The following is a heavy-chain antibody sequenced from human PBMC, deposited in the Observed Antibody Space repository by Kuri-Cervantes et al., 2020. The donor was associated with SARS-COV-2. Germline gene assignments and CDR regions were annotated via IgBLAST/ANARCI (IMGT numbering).Heavy chain of an antibody. D-gene: IGHD6-19*01. J-gene: IGHJ4*02. V-gene: IGHV1-69*04. CDR2: IIPILGIA. Sequence: SVKVSCKASGYTFTSYGISWVRQAPGQGLEWMGRIIPILGIANYAQKFQGRVTITADKSTSTAYMEVSSLRSEDTAVYYCARDEGVPVPATTLDSWGQGTLVTVSS. CDR3: ARDEGVPVPATTLDS. CDR1: GYTFTSYG.